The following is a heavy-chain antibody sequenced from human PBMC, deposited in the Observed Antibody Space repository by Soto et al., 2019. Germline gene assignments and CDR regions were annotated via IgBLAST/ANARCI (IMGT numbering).Heavy chain of an antibody. CDR2: IYWDDDK. V-gene: IGHV2-5*02. CDR3: AQGQRGPRDF. D-gene: IGHD5-12*01. CDR1: GFSLSTTGVA. Sequence: QITLKESGPTLVRPTQTLTLTCTFSGFSLSTTGVAVAWIRQPPGEALEWLALIYWDDDKRYNSSLKSRLTINTDTCRDQLVLGMTTMDTMETATYFWAQGQRGPRDFWGPGILVTVSS. J-gene: IGHJ4*02.